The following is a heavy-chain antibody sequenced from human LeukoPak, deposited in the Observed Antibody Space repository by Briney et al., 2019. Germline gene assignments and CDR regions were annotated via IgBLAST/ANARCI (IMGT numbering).Heavy chain of an antibody. CDR1: GGTFSYTA. CDR3: ARAAYNDFWSEYNYFGP. D-gene: IGHD3-3*01. CDR2: IIPLFGIT. Sequence: ASVKVSCKASGGTFSYTAISWVRQAPGQGLEWMGGIIPLFGITNYAQKFQGRVTITKNDSTTTAYMELSSLRSDDTAMYYCARAAYNDFWSEYNYFGPWGQGSLVTVSS. J-gene: IGHJ5*02. V-gene: IGHV1-69*05.